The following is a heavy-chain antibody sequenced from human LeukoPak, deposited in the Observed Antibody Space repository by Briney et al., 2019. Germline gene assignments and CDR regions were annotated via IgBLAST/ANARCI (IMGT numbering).Heavy chain of an antibody. J-gene: IGHJ4*02. CDR2: ISGSGGST. CDR1: GFTFSSYA. D-gene: IGHD3-10*01. CDR3: AKDKLLWFGELPL. V-gene: IGHV3-23*01. Sequence: GGSLRLSCAASGFTFSSYAMGWVRQAPGKGLEWVSAISGSGGSTYYADSVKGRFTISRDNSKNTLYLQMNSLRAEDTAVYYCAKDKLLWFGELPLWGQGTLVTVSS.